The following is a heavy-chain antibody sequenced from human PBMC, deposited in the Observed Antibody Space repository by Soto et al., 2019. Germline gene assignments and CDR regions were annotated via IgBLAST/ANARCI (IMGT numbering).Heavy chain of an antibody. V-gene: IGHV4-34*01. CDR2: INHSGST. Sequence: SETLSLTCAVYGGSFSGYYWSWIRQPPGKGLEWIGEINHSGSTNYNPSLKSRVTISVDTSKNQFSLKLSSVTAADTAVYYCARGSLVRSGWSNWFDPWGQGTLVTVSS. J-gene: IGHJ5*02. CDR1: GGSFSGYY. CDR3: ARGSLVRSGWSNWFDP. D-gene: IGHD6-19*01.